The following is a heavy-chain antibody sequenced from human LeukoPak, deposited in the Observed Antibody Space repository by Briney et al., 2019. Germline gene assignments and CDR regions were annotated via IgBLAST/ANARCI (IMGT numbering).Heavy chain of an antibody. CDR2: ISYDGSNK. V-gene: IGHV3-30*03. D-gene: IGHD1-1*01. J-gene: IGHJ4*02. CDR1: RFTFSSYG. CDR3: AQLKVDY. Sequence: GGSLRRSCAASRFTFSSYGMHWVRQAPGKGLEWVAVISYDGSNKYYADSVKGRFTISRDNSKNTLYLQMNSLRAEDTAVYYCAQLKVDYWGQGTLVTVSS.